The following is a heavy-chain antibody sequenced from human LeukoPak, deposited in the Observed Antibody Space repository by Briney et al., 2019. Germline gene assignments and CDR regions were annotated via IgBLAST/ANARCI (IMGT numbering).Heavy chain of an antibody. Sequence: PSETLSLTCTVSGGSISSGDYYWSWIRQPPGKGLEWIGYIYYSGSTYYNPSLKSRVTISVDTSKNQFSLKLSSVTAADTAVYYCARGTYCGGDCYPGWFDPWGQGTLVTVSS. CDR3: ARGTYCGGDCYPGWFDP. J-gene: IGHJ5*02. CDR1: GGSISSGDYY. V-gene: IGHV4-30-4*01. CDR2: IYYSGST. D-gene: IGHD2-21*02.